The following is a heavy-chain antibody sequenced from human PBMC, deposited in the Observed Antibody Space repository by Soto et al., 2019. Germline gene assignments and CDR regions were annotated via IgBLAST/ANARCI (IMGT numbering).Heavy chain of an antibody. J-gene: IGHJ4*02. CDR1: GFTMSTYT. CDR2: IFSGVGGT. CDR3: ARDRLPDGIWTSDY. D-gene: IGHD2-15*01. V-gene: IGHV3-23*01. Sequence: PGGSLRLSCSASGFTMSTYTMGWVRLAPGKGLEWVSTIFSGVGGTRYAGSVTGRFTVSRDNSKNVMYLQMNNLGVADTAIYYCARDRLPDGIWTSDYWGRGILVTVSS.